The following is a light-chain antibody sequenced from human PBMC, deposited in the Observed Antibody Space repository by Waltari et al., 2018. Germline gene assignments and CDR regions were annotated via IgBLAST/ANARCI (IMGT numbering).Light chain of an antibody. CDR1: QDISNY. J-gene: IGKJ3*01. Sequence: DIQMTQSPSSLSASVGDRVTITCQASQDISNYLKWYQQKPGKAPKLLINDASNLETGVPSRFSGSGSGTHFTFTISSLQPEDVATYYCQQYDNLPRFTFGPGTRVDIK. CDR2: DAS. CDR3: QQYDNLPRFT. V-gene: IGKV1-33*01.